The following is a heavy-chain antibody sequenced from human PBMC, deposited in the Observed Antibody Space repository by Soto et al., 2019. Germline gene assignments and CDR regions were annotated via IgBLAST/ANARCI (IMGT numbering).Heavy chain of an antibody. V-gene: IGHV4-61*01. CDR2: IYYSGTT. CDR3: ARERTGDPTFFDY. D-gene: IGHD3-16*01. Sequence: SETLSLTCTVSGGSVSSGSYYWSWIRQPPGKGLEWIGYIYYSGTTHYNPSLKSRVTISVDTSKKQFSLKPTSVTAADTAVYYCARERTGDPTFFDYWGRGTLVTVSS. CDR1: GGSVSSGSYY. J-gene: IGHJ4*02.